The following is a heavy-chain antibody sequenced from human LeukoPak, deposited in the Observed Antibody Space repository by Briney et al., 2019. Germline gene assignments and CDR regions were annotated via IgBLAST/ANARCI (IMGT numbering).Heavy chain of an antibody. V-gene: IGHV4-31*03. D-gene: IGHD3-10*01. CDR1: GGSISSGGYY. Sequence: SETLSLTCTASGGSISSGGYYWSWIRQHPGKGLEWIGYIYYSGSTYYNPSLKSRVTISVDTSKNQFSLKLSSVTAADTAVYYCARELTYYYAHYYFDYWGQGTLVTVSS. CDR2: IYYSGST. J-gene: IGHJ4*02. CDR3: ARELTYYYAHYYFDY.